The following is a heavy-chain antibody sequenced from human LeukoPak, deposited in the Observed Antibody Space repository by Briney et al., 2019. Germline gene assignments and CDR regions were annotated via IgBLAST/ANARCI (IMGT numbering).Heavy chain of an antibody. V-gene: IGHV1-18*01. CDR2: ISTYNGNT. D-gene: IGHD6-13*01. J-gene: IGHJ4*02. CDR3: ARGTSSSNWYLGS. CDR1: GFTFTTYG. Sequence: ASVKVSCKASGFTFTTYGISWVRQAPGQGLEWMGWISTYNGNTNYAQKLQGRVTMTTDTSTSTAYMELRSLRSNDTAVYYCARGTSSSNWYLGSWGQGTLVTVSS.